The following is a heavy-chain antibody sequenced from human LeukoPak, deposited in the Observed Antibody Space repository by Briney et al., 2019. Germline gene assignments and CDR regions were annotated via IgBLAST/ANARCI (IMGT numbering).Heavy chain of an antibody. CDR1: GFSFSSYV. D-gene: IGHD5-18*01. Sequence: GGSLRLSCVASGFSFSSYVMNWVRQAPGGGLEGVTAISGNGSSSYYADAVKGRFTISRDNSKTTLSLQMNSMRAEDTAEYYCAKGIELWLTYFDHWGQGTLVTASS. CDR2: ISGNGSSS. J-gene: IGHJ4*02. V-gene: IGHV3-23*01. CDR3: AKGIELWLTYFDH.